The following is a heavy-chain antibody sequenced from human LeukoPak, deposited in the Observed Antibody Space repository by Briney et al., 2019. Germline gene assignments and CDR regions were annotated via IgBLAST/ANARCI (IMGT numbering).Heavy chain of an antibody. Sequence: GASVKVSCKASGYTFTGYYMHWVRQAPGQGLEWMGWISAYNGNTNYAQKLQGRVTMTTDTSTSTAYMVLSSLRSEDTAVYFCAKDWKWEQNIYGMNVWGPGTTVIVSS. J-gene: IGHJ6*02. CDR2: ISAYNGNT. V-gene: IGHV1-18*04. CDR1: GYTFTGYY. CDR3: AKDWKWEQNIYGMNV. D-gene: IGHD1/OR15-1a*01.